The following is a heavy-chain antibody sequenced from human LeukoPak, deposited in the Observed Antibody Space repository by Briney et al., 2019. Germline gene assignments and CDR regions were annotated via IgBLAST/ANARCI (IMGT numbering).Heavy chain of an antibody. Sequence: NPSETLSLTCTVSGDSISSSTYYWGWLRQPPGKGLEWIGSAYNTGSTYYNPSLKSRVTISVDTSKSQFSLNLMSVTAADMAVYYCARGAGASWSNFDYWGQGSLVSVS. V-gene: IGHV4-39*02. CDR3: ARGAGASWSNFDY. D-gene: IGHD3-10*01. CDR1: GDSISSSTYY. J-gene: IGHJ4*02. CDR2: AYNTGST.